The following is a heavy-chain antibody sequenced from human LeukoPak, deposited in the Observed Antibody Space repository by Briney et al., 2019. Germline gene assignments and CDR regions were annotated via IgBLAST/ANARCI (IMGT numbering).Heavy chain of an antibody. J-gene: IGHJ3*02. CDR2: INPSGGST. CDR3: ARDLPILRYPGRDAFDI. CDR1: GYTFTSYY. Sequence: ASVKVSCKASGYTFTSYYMHWVRQAPGQGLEWMGIINPSGGSTSYAQKFQGRVTMTRDTSTSTVYMELSSLRSEDTAVYYCARDLPILRYPGRDAFDIWGQGTMVTVSS. D-gene: IGHD4-17*01. V-gene: IGHV1-46*01.